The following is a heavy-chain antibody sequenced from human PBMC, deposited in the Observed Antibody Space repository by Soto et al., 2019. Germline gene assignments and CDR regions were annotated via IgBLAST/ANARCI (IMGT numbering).Heavy chain of an antibody. CDR1: GYTFTSYA. CDR3: ARVFPRWWVALGGYFDY. CDR2: INAGNGNT. V-gene: IGHV1-3*01. Sequence: ASVKVSCKASGYTFTSYAMHWVRQAPGQRLEWMGWINAGNGNTKYSQKFQGRVTITRDTSASTAYMELSSLRSEDTAVYYCARVFPRWWVALGGYFDYWGQGTLVTVSS. D-gene: IGHD2-15*01. J-gene: IGHJ4*02.